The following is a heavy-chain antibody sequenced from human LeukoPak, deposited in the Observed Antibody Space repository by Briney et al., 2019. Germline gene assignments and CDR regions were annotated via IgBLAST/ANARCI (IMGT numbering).Heavy chain of an antibody. J-gene: IGHJ4*02. CDR1: GFTFSSYD. Sequence: GGSLRLSCAASGFTFSSYDMHWVRQAPGKGLEWVAVISSDGTNKYYADSVKGRFTISRDNSKNTLYLQMNSLRAEDTAVYYCAKVRDTNYFDYWGQGTLVTVSS. CDR2: ISSDGTNK. CDR3: AKVRDTNYFDY. V-gene: IGHV3-30*18.